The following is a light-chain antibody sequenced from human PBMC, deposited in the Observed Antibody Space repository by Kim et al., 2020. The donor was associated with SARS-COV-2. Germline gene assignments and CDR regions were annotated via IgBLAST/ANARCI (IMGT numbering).Light chain of an antibody. V-gene: IGLV2-11*01. CDR3: CSYAGSYTWV. J-gene: IGLJ3*02. Sequence: QSALTQPRSVSGSPGQSVTISCTGTSSDVGGYNYVSWYQHHPGKAPKLMIYDVDKRPSGVPDRFSGSKSGNTASLTISGLQAEDKADYYCCSYAGSYTWVFGGGTQLTVL. CDR2: DVD. CDR1: SSDVGGYNY.